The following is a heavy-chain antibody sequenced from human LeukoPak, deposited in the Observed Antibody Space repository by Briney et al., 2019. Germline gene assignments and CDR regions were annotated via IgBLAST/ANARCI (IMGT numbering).Heavy chain of an antibody. CDR1: GFTFSSYS. J-gene: IGHJ4*02. CDR2: ISSSSSYI. D-gene: IGHD5-18*01. V-gene: IGHV3-21*01. CDR3: ARDLSYGNMGVVFDY. Sequence: PGGSLRLSCAASGFTFSSYSMNWVRQAPGKGLEWVSSISSSSSYIYYADSVKGRFTISRDNAKNSLYLQMNSLRAEDTAVYYCARDLSYGNMGVVFDYWGQGTLVTVSS.